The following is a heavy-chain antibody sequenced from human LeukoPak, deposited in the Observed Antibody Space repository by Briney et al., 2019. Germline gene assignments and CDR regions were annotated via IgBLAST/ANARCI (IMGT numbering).Heavy chain of an antibody. Sequence: PGGSLRLSCAASGFTFSSYSMNWVRQAPGKGLEWVSYISSSSSTIYYADSVKGRFTISRDNAKNSLYLQMNSLRAEDTAVYYCANLVTTGDYYFDYWGQGTLVTVSS. CDR3: ANLVTTGDYYFDY. J-gene: IGHJ4*02. CDR2: ISSSSSTI. D-gene: IGHD4-11*01. V-gene: IGHV3-48*01. CDR1: GFTFSSYS.